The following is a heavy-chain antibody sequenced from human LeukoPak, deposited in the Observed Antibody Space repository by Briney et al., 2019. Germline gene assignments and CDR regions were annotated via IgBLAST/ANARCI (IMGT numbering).Heavy chain of an antibody. CDR1: GGSISSGGYY. D-gene: IGHD3-10*01. Sequence: SQTLSLTCTVSGGSISSGGYYWSWIRQHPGKGLEWIGYIYYSGSTYYNPSLKSRVTISVDTSKNQFSLKLSSVTAADTAVYYCARDTYYYGSGSFAPFDPWGQGTLVTVSS. CDR3: ARDTYYYGSGSFAPFDP. J-gene: IGHJ5*02. V-gene: IGHV4-31*03. CDR2: IYYSGST.